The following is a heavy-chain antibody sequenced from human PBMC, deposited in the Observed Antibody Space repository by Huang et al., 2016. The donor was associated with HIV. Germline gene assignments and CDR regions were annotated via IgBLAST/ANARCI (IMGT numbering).Heavy chain of an antibody. CDR3: AKDLTYTFGRHFDY. V-gene: IGHV3-30*02. CDR2: IRYDGNNY. CDR1: GFTFGSFG. D-gene: IGHD3-3*01. J-gene: IGHJ4*02. Sequence: QVQLVESGGGVVQPGGYLRLSCTASGFTFGSFGMHWVRQAPGKGLELVAFIRYDGNNYYYADSVRGRFTISRDNSKDTLYLQMNRLRPDDSAVYYCAKDLTYTFGRHFDYWGRGTLVTVSS.